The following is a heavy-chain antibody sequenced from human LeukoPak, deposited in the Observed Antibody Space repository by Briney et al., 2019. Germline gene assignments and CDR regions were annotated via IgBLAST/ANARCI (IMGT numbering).Heavy chain of an antibody. Sequence: PGGSLRLSCAASGFTFSSYAMSWVRQAPGKGLEWVSAISDSGGSTYYADSVKGRFTISRDNSKNTLYLQMNSLRAEDTAVYYCAKGKVAPYYFDYWGQGTLVTVSS. D-gene: IGHD2-15*01. CDR3: AKGKVAPYYFDY. J-gene: IGHJ4*02. CDR2: ISDSGGST. V-gene: IGHV3-23*01. CDR1: GFTFSSYA.